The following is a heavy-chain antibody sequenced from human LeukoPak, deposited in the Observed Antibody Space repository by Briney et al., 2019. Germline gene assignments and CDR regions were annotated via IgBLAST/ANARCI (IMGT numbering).Heavy chain of an antibody. CDR2: INPPSGAT. Sequence: ASVSVSCTASGYTFTEYPMHWVRQAPGQGPQWMGDINPPSGATNYAQTFQGRVTMTLDTSINTAYMDLIRLKIDDTAIYFCARGAKVGATFDYWGQGTLLTVSS. J-gene: IGHJ4*02. CDR3: ARGAKVGATFDY. CDR1: GYTFTEYP. D-gene: IGHD1-26*01. V-gene: IGHV1-2*02.